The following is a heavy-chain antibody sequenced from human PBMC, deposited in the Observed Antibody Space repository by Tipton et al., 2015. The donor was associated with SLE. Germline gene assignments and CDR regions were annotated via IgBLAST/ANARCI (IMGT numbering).Heavy chain of an antibody. CDR3: ARWIPLTGINV. J-gene: IGHJ6*02. Sequence: TLSLTCNVSVYSISSSHWWGWIRQPPGKGLEWIGHIYYGGTIYYNPSLKSRVTMSVDKSKNQFSLKLTSVTAADTAVYYCARWIPLTGINVWGQGATVTVSS. CDR1: VYSISSSHW. CDR2: IYYGGTI. D-gene: IGHD5-18*01. V-gene: IGHV4-28*02.